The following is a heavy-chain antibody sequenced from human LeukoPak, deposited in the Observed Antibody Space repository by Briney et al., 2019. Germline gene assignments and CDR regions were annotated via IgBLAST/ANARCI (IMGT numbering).Heavy chain of an antibody. Sequence: GGSLRLSCAASGFTLSSNWMHWVRQAPGKGLVWVSRIYNDGSSTSYADSVKGRFTISRDNAKDTLFLQMNSLRAEDTAVYYCVKYSSGWNWGQGTLVTVSS. CDR3: VKYSSGWN. J-gene: IGHJ4*02. CDR2: IYNDGSST. D-gene: IGHD6-19*01. V-gene: IGHV3-74*01. CDR1: GFTLSSNW.